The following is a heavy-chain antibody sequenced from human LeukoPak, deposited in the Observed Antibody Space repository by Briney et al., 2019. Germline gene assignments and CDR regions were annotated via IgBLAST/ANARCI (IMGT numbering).Heavy chain of an antibody. D-gene: IGHD5-24*01. CDR2: INPSGGST. V-gene: IGHV1-46*01. CDR3: ARDGWSEMGTILREVVSGY. J-gene: IGHJ4*02. CDR1: GYTFTSYY. Sequence: WASVKVSCKASGYTFTSYYMHWVRQAPGQGLEWMGIINPSGGSTSYAQKLQGRVTMTRDTSTSTLYMELSSLRPEDTAVYYCARDGWSEMGTILREVVSGYWGQGTLVTVSS.